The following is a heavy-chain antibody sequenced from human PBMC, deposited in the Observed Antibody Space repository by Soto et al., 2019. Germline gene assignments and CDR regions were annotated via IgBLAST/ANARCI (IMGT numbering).Heavy chain of an antibody. V-gene: IGHV1-69*06. CDR3: ASRGYYYGSGSRGDYCAVAV. D-gene: IGHD3-10*01. J-gene: IGHJ6*02. CDR1: GGNFDNYA. Sequence: QVHLVQSGAEMKRPGSSVKVSCKASGGNFDNYAVSWVRQAPGHGLEWIGGIVPVFGPADYAQKFQDRVTITAAKSTNTAYMQLSSLISKDTAVYYCASRGYYYGSGSRGDYCAVAVWGQGTPVTVSS. CDR2: IVPVFGPA.